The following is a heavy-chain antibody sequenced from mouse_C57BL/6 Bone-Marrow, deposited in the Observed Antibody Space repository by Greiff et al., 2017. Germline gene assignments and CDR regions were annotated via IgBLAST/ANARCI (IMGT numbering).Heavy chain of an antibody. CDR1: GYTFTSYG. J-gene: IGHJ4*01. CDR2: IYPRSGNT. Sequence: QVQLQQSGAELARPGASVKLSCKASGYTFTSYGISWVKQRTGQGLEWIGEIYPRSGNTYYNEKFKGKATLTADKSSSTAYMELRSLTSEDSAVYFCAGWFYYGNYDYAMDYWGQGTSVTVSS. V-gene: IGHV1-81*01. D-gene: IGHD2-1*01. CDR3: AGWFYYGNYDYAMDY.